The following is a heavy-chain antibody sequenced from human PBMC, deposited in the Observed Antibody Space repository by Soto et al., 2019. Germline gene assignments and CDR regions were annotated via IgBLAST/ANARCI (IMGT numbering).Heavy chain of an antibody. CDR1: GGSISSYY. D-gene: IGHD5-18*01. CDR3: ARGYGYSYGYDYFDY. CDR2: IYYSGST. J-gene: IGHJ4*02. Sequence: PSETLSLTCTVSGGSISSYYWSWIRQPPGKGLEWIGYIYYSGSTNYNPSLKSRVTISVDTSKNQFSLKLSSVTAADTAVYYSARGYGYSYGYDYFDYWGQGPLVTVSS. V-gene: IGHV4-59*01.